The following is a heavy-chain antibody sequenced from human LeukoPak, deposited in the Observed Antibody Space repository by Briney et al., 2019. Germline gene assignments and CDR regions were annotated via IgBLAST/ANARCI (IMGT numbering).Heavy chain of an antibody. CDR1: GGSISSGIYY. V-gene: IGHV4-61*02. J-gene: IGHJ4*02. CDR2: IYISGRT. Sequence: SETLSLTCTVSGGSISSGIYYWSWIRQPAGKGLEWIGRIYISGRTNYNPSLKSRVTISVDTSKNQFSLKLSSVAAADTAVYYCARAYDRSGYQAMGFDYWGQGTLVTVSS. CDR3: ARAYDRSGYQAMGFDY. D-gene: IGHD3-22*01.